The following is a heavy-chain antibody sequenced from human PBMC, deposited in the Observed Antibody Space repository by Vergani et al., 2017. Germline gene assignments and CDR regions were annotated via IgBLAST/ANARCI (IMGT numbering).Heavy chain of an antibody. CDR2: ISYDGSNK. CDR3: ASQPGYSSSWYSVGYYHYYYMDV. CDR1: GFTFSSYS. V-gene: IGHV3-30*03. J-gene: IGHJ6*03. D-gene: IGHD6-13*01. Sequence: VQLVESGGGLVKPGGSLRLSCAASGFTFSSYSMNWVRQAPGKGLEWVAVISYDGSNKYYADSVKGRFTISRDNAKNSLYLQMNSLRAEDTAVYYCASQPGYSSSWYSVGYYHYYYMDVWGKGTTVTVSS.